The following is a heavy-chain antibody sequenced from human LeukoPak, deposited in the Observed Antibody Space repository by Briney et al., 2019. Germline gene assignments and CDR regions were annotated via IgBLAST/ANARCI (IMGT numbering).Heavy chain of an antibody. CDR1: GGSISSSSYY. V-gene: IGHV4-39*07. D-gene: IGHD2-15*01. Sequence: SETLSLTCTVSGGSISSSSYYWGWIRQPPGKGLEWIGSIYYSGSTYYNPSLKSRVTISVDTSKNQFSLKLSSVTVADTAMYYCATDPVGYCSSDSCYSVDYWGQGTLVTVSS. J-gene: IGHJ4*02. CDR3: ATDPVGYCSSDSCYSVDY. CDR2: IYYSGST.